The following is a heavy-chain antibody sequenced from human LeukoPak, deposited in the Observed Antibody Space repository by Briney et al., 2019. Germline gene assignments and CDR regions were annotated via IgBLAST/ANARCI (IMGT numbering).Heavy chain of an antibody. CDR1: GGSISSGSYY. J-gene: IGHJ4*02. V-gene: IGHV4-61*02. CDR3: ARERDGSGTQRGLDY. Sequence: TLSLTCTVSGGSISSGSYYWSWIRQPAGKGLEWIGRIYTSGSTNYNPSLKSRVTISVDTSKNQFSLKLSSVTAADTAVFYCARERDGSGTQRGLDYWGQGTLVTVSS. CDR2: IYTSGST. D-gene: IGHD3-10*01.